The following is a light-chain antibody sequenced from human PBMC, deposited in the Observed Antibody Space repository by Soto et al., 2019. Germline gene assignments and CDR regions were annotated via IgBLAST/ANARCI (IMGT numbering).Light chain of an antibody. J-gene: IGKJ2*01. CDR2: RAS. Sequence: EIALTQSPGTLSLSPGERATLSCRASQSVSSIYLAWYQQKPGQAPRLLIYRASGRATGIPDRFSGSGSGTDFPLTISRLEPEDFAVYYCQQYGGSPPYTFGQGTKLEVK. CDR3: QQYGGSPPYT. CDR1: QSVSSIY. V-gene: IGKV3-20*01.